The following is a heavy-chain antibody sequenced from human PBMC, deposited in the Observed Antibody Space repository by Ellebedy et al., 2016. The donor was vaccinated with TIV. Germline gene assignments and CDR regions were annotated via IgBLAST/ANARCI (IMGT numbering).Heavy chain of an antibody. J-gene: IGHJ2*01. CDR1: GGSFSGYY. V-gene: IGHV4-34*01. CDR2: INHSGST. Sequence: MPSETLSLTCAVYGGSFSGYYWTWIRQPPGKGLDWIGEINHSGSTNYNPSLKSRVTISVDTSKKQFSLKLSSVTAADTAVYYCARAPYDVYRHFHLWGRGTLVTVSS. D-gene: IGHD3-3*01. CDR3: ARAPYDVYRHFHL.